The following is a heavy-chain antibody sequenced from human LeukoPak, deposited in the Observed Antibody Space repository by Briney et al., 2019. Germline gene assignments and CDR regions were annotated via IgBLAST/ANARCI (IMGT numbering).Heavy chain of an antibody. CDR2: ISSSSSYI. J-gene: IGHJ4*02. Sequence: GGSLRLSCAASGFTFSSFSMNWVRQAPGKGLEWVSSISSSSSYIYYADSVEGRFTNSRDNAKNSLYLQMNSLRAEDTAVYYCARLTCSSTSCHCDYWGQGTLVTVSS. CDR3: ARLTCSSTSCHCDY. V-gene: IGHV3-21*01. D-gene: IGHD2-2*01. CDR1: GFTFSSFS.